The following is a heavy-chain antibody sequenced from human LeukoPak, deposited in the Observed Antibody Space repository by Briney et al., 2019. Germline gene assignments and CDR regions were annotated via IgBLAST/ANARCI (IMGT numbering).Heavy chain of an antibody. CDR2: INPSGGSR. D-gene: IGHD3-10*01. Sequence: GASVKVSCKASGYTFTSYYMHWVRQAPGQGLERMGIINPSGGSRSYAQKFQGRVTMTRDTPTSTVYMELSSLRSEGTAVYYCARGRPLLWFGESPETRNWFDPWGQGTLVTVSS. CDR1: GYTFTSYY. CDR3: ARGRPLLWFGESPETRNWFDP. J-gene: IGHJ5*02. V-gene: IGHV1-46*01.